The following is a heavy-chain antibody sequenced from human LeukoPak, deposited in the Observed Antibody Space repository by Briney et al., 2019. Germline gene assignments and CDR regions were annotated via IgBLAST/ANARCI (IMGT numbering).Heavy chain of an antibody. CDR1: GFTFSDYY. V-gene: IGHV3-11*04. CDR3: ARALDWVRDTAMVIGY. Sequence: GGSLRLSCAASGFTFSDYYMSWVRQAPGKGLEWVSYISNRVSYITTSGSTIYYADSVKGRFTISRDNAKNSLYLQMNSLRAEDTAVYYCARALDWVRDTAMVIGYWGQGTLVTVSS. CDR2: ISNRVSYITTSGSTI. D-gene: IGHD5-18*01. J-gene: IGHJ4*02.